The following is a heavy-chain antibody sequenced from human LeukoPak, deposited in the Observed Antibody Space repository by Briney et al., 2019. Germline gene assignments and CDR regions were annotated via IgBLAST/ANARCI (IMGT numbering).Heavy chain of an antibody. CDR1: GYSFNNGYY. CDR2: LYHSDSV. J-gene: IGHJ6*03. Sequence: SETLPLTCAVSGYSFNNGYYWVWIRQPPGKRLEWIGSLYHSDSVYYNTALQSRVSMSVDTSKNQFSLKLSFVPAADTAVYYCARQHDSYFYYYVDVWGPGTTVTVSS. V-gene: IGHV4-38-2*01. CDR3: ARQHDSYFYYYVDV. D-gene: IGHD3-3*01.